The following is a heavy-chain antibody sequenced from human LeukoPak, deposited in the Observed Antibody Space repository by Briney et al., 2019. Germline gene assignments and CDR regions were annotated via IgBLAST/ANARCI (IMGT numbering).Heavy chain of an antibody. J-gene: IGHJ6*03. Sequence: SETLSLTCTVSGGSISSGDYYWSWIRQPPGKGLEWIGYIYYSGSTNYNPSLKSRVTISVDTSKNQFSLKLSSVTAADTAVYYCARDGGYNWNDSDYYYYYMDVWGKGTTVTVSS. CDR1: GGSISSGDYY. CDR3: ARDGGYNWNDSDYYYYYMDV. V-gene: IGHV4-61*08. D-gene: IGHD1-1*01. CDR2: IYYSGST.